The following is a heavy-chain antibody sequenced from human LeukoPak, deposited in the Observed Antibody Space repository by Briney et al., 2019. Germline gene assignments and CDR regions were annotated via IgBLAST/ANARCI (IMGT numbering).Heavy chain of an antibody. CDR2: IYYSGST. V-gene: IGHV4-39*07. CDR3: ARAWSGDYFDF. J-gene: IGHJ4*02. Sequence: SETLSLTCTVSGGSISTTRYYWGWIRQPPGKGLEWIGRIYYSGSTNYNPSLKSRVTISLDTSKNQFSLKLTSVTAADTAVYYCARAWSGDYFDFWGQGTLVTGSS. D-gene: IGHD7-27*01. CDR1: GGSISTTRYY.